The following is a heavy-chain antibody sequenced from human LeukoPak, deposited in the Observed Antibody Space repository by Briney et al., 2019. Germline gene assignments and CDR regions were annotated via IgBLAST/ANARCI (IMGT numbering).Heavy chain of an antibody. CDR2: INPNSGGT. CDR3: ARDSIHYDFWSGLDY. V-gene: IGHV1-2*02. J-gene: IGHJ4*02. CDR1: GYTFTGYY. D-gene: IGHD3-3*01. Sequence: ASVKVSCKASGYTFTGYYMHWVRQAPGQGLEWMGWINPNSGGTNYAQKFQGRVTMTRDTSISTAYMELSRLRSDDTAVYYCARDSIHYDFWSGLDYWGQGPLVTVSS.